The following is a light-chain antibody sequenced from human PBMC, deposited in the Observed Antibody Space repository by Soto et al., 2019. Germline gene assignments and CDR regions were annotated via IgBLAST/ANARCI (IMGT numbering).Light chain of an antibody. Sequence: EIVLTQSPGTLSLSPGERATLSCRASQSVSSNNLAWYQQRPGQAPRVVIYGASTRGTGIPERFSGSGSGTDFALTISRLEPGDFAVYYCEQYGRSPFTFGPGTKVDIK. CDR3: EQYGRSPFT. CDR1: QSVSSNN. V-gene: IGKV3-20*01. J-gene: IGKJ3*01. CDR2: GAS.